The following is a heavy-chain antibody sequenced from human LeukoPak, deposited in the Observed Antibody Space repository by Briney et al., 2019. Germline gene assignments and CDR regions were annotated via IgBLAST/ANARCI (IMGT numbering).Heavy chain of an antibody. D-gene: IGHD3-22*01. V-gene: IGHV3-30*18. J-gene: IGHJ4*02. CDR3: AKDLGSGYIDY. CDR1: GFTFSSYG. CDR2: ISYDGSNK. Sequence: PGGSLRLSCAASGFTFSSYGMHWVRQAPGKGLEWVAVISYDGSNKYYADSVKGRFTIPRDNSKNTLYLQMNSLRAEDTAVYYCAKDLGSGYIDYWGQGTLVTVSS.